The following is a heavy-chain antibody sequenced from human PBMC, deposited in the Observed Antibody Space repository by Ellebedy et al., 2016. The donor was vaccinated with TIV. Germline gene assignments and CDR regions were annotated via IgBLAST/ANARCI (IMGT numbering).Heavy chain of an antibody. J-gene: IGHJ4*02. V-gene: IGHV1-24*01. Sequence: AASVKVSCKVSGYTLTELSMHWVRQALGKGLEWMGGFDPEDGETIYAQKFQGRVTMTEDTSTDTAYMELSSLRSEDTAVYYCATAAMVTRDGGSGAFDYWGQGTLVTVSS. CDR3: ATAAMVTRDGGSGAFDY. CDR2: FDPEDGET. D-gene: IGHD5-18*01. CDR1: GYTLTELS.